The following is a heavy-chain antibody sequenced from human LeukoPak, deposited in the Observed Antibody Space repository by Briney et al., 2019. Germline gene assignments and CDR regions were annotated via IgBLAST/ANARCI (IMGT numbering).Heavy chain of an antibody. CDR2: IDTTTGNP. CDR3: VRGTPTPGMDY. D-gene: IGHD3-10*01. J-gene: IGHJ4*02. CDR1: GYPFSTHF. Sequence: ASVKVSCKASGYPFSTHFLNWVRQAPGQGLEWMGNIDTTTGNPRYAQDFTGRFVFSLDTSVSTAYLQITSLKADDTAAYYCVRGTPTPGMDYWGQGTQVTVSS. V-gene: IGHV7-4-1*02.